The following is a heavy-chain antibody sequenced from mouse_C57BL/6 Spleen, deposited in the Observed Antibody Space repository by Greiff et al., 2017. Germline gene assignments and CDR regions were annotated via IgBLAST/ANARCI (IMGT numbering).Heavy chain of an antibody. V-gene: IGHV1-81*01. Sequence: QVQLQQSGAELARPGASVKLSCKASGYTFTSYGISWVKQSTGQGLEWIGEIYPRSGNTYYNEKFKGKATLTADKSSSTAYMELRSLTSADSAVCFCAREGCVCYFDDWGQGTTLTVSS. CDR3: AREGCVCYFDD. CDR1: GYTFTSYG. J-gene: IGHJ2*01. CDR2: IYPRSGNT.